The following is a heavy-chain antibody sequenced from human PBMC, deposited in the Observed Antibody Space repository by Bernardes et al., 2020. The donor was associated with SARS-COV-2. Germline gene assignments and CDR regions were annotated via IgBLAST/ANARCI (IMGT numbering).Heavy chain of an antibody. D-gene: IGHD2-2*01. Sequence: GGSLRLSCAASGFTFSSYAMSWVRQAPGKGLEWVSDISSGGGRTFYADSVKGRFTISRDNSRNTLYLQMNSPRAEDTAVYYCANMGVEVPATRPLTWGQGTPVTVSS. CDR1: GFTFSSYA. V-gene: IGHV3-23*01. CDR2: ISSGGGRT. J-gene: IGHJ5*02. CDR3: ANMGVEVPATRPLT.